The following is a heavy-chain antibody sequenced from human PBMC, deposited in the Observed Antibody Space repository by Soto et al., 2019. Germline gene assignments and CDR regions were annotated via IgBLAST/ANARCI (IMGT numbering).Heavy chain of an antibody. D-gene: IGHD5-18*01. CDR2: IYYSGNT. Sequence: SETLSLTCTVSGGSIRGGGYYWSWVRQNPRRGLEWIGNIYYSGNTYYNPSLKSRLTISVDTSKNQFSLNLSSVTAADTAVYYCARDRLMATAGTARHYFGLDVWGQGTTVTVSS. V-gene: IGHV4-31*03. CDR3: ARDRLMATAGTARHYFGLDV. CDR1: GGSIRGGGYY. J-gene: IGHJ6*02.